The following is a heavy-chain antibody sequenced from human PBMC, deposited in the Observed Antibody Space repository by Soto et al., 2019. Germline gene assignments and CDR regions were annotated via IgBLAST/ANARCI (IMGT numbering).Heavy chain of an antibody. CDR1: GFTFSSYA. D-gene: IGHD2-2*01. CDR3: ARDFVVPGYYYYYGMDV. Sequence: GGSLRLSCAASGFTFSSYAMHWVRQAPGKGLEWVAVISYDGSNKYYADSVKGRFTISRDNSKKTLYLQMNRLRAEDTAVYYCARDFVVPGYYYYYGMDVWGQGTTVTVSS. CDR2: ISYDGSNK. V-gene: IGHV3-30-3*01. J-gene: IGHJ6*02.